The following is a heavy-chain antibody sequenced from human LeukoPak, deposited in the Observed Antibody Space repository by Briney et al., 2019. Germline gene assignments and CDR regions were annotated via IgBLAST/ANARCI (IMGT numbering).Heavy chain of an antibody. CDR2: ISYIGRT. CDR3: ARDLVTVTKGFDI. CDR1: DDSFSSHY. J-gene: IGHJ3*02. Sequence: NTSETLSLTCAVSDDSFSSHYWTWIRQPPGKGLEWIGYISYIGRTNYNPSLKSRVTISIDTSKNQFSLKLTSVTAADTAVYYCARDLVTVTKGFDIWGQGTMVSVSS. D-gene: IGHD4-17*01. V-gene: IGHV4-59*11.